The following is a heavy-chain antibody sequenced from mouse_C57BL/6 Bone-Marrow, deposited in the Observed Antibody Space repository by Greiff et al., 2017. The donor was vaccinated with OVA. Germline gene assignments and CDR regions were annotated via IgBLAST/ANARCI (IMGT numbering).Heavy chain of an antibody. CDR2: ISYDGSN. V-gene: IGHV3-6*01. CDR3: ARNWEAMDY. Sequence: EVKLQESGPGLVKPSQSLSLTCSVTGYSITSGYYWNWIRQFPGNKLEWMGYISYDGSNNYNPSLKNRISITRDTSKNQFFLKLNSVTTEDTATYYCARNWEAMDYWGQGTSVTVSS. J-gene: IGHJ4*01. CDR1: GYSITSGYY. D-gene: IGHD4-1*01.